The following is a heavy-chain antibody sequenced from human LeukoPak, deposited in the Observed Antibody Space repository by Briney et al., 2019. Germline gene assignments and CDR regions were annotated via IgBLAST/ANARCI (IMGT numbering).Heavy chain of an antibody. CDR1: GFTFSSYA. J-gene: IGHJ4*02. Sequence: GGSLRLSCAASGFTFSSYAMHWVRQAPGKGLEWVAVISYDGSNKYYADSVKGRFTISRDNSKNTLYLQMNSLRAEDTAVYYCYLGYCSGGSCSRTIDYWGQGTLVTVSS. D-gene: IGHD2-15*01. CDR3: YLGYCSGGSCSRTIDY. CDR2: ISYDGSNK. V-gene: IGHV3-30-3*01.